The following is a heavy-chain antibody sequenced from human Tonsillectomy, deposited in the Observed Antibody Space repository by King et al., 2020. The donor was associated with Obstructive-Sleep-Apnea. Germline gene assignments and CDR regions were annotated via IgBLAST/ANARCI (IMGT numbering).Heavy chain of an antibody. J-gene: IGHJ4*02. D-gene: IGHD3-10*01. CDR3: AKDLFSGYAMGGLRGGSFDC. Sequence: EVQLVQSGGGLGQPGGSLRLSCAASGFIFSNHAMTWVRQAPGKGLEWVSSISGSGDYTYHADSVKGRFTISRDNSKNTVSLQLNSLRDEDTAVYFCAKDLFSGYAMGGLRGGSFDCWGQGILVTVSS. CDR1: GFIFSNHA. V-gene: IGHV3-23*04. CDR2: ISGSGDYT.